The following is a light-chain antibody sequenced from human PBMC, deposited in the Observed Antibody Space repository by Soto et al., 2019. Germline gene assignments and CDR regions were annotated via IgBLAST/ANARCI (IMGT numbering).Light chain of an antibody. CDR3: MQAIDIPWT. V-gene: IGKV2-29*03. J-gene: IGKJ1*01. Sequence: ILMTQTPLCLSISPGQTASISCESSQSLLHSDGKTYFYWYVQKAGQAPQPLIYEVSNRFSGVPERFSGSGSRTDFTLKISRVEADDVGIYYCMQAIDIPWTFGQGTKVDIK. CDR2: EVS. CDR1: QSLLHSDGKTY.